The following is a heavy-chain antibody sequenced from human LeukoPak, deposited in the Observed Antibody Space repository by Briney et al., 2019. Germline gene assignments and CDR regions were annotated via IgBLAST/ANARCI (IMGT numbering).Heavy chain of an antibody. CDR2: IYYNGST. CDR3: ARQTGSGLFILP. Sequence: PSETLSLTCTVSGGSISSSFSYWGWIRQPPGKGLEWIGNIYYNGSTYYNPSLKSQVSISIDTSKNQFSLRLTSVTAADTAVYYCARQTGSGLFILPGGQGTLVTVSS. D-gene: IGHD3/OR15-3a*01. V-gene: IGHV4-39*01. J-gene: IGHJ4*02. CDR1: GGSISSSFSY.